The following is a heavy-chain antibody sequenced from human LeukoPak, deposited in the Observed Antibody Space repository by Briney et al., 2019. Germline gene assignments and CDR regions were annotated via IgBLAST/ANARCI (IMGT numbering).Heavy chain of an antibody. CDR3: ARGGRDGYTLYPFDY. V-gene: IGHV4-59*08. J-gene: IGHJ4*02. CDR1: GGSISSYY. Sequence: SETLSLTCTVSGGSISSYYWSWIRQPAGKGLEWIGYIYYSGRTNYNPSLKSRVTISVDTSKNQLSLKLSSVTAADTAVYYCARGGRDGYTLYPFDYWGQGTLVTVSS. D-gene: IGHD5-24*01. CDR2: IYYSGRT.